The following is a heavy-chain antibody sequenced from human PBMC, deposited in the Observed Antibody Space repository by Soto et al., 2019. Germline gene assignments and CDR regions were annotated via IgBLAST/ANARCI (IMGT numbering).Heavy chain of an antibody. CDR3: ARDGPLTTGALDY. CDR2: IYYSGST. CDR1: GGSISSGGYY. D-gene: IGHD1-1*01. Sequence: QVQLQESGPGLVKPSQTLSLTCIVSGGSISSGGYYWSWIRRHPGKGLEWIGYIYYSGSTYYNPSLKSQVTISVDTSKNQFSLKLSSVTAADTAVYYCARDGPLTTGALDYWGQGTLVTVSS. V-gene: IGHV4-31*01. J-gene: IGHJ4*02.